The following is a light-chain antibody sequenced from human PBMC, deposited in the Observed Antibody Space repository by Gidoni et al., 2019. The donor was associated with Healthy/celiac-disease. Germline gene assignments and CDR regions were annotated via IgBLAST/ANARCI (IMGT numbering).Light chain of an antibody. CDR2: QDS. J-gene: IGLJ2*01. CDR1: KLGDNY. CDR3: QAWGSSTVV. V-gene: IGLV3-1*01. Sequence: YELTQPPSVPVSPGQTASITCAGDKLGDNYACWSQQKPGQSPVLVIYQDSKRPSGIPARFSGSTSGNTATLPISGTEAMDEADYYCQAWGSSTVVFGGGTKLTVL.